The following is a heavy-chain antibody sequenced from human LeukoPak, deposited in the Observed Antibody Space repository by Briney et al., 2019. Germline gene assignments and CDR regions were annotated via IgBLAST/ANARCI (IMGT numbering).Heavy chain of an antibody. CDR2: IYYSGST. V-gene: IGHV4-30-4*01. D-gene: IGHD3-22*01. CDR3: ARENYYDSSGYS. J-gene: IGHJ4*02. Sequence: SETLSLTCTVSGGSISSGDYYWSWIRQPPGKGLEWIGYIYYSGSTYYNPSLKSRVTISVDTSKNQISLKLSSVTAADTAVYYCARENYYDSSGYSWGQGTLVTVSS. CDR1: GGSISSGDYY.